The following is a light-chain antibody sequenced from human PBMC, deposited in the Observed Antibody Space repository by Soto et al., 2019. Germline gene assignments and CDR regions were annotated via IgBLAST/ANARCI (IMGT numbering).Light chain of an antibody. CDR1: SNDIGYYNY. J-gene: IGLJ3*02. V-gene: IGLV2-14*01. CDR2: EVR. CDR3: SSYTTTSSVL. Sequence: QSALTQPASVSGSPGQSITISCTGTSNDIGYYNYVSWYQQHPAKAPKLMIYEVRNRPSGISNRFSGSKSGNTASLTISGLQAEDEADYYCSSYTTTSSVLFGGGTKVTVL.